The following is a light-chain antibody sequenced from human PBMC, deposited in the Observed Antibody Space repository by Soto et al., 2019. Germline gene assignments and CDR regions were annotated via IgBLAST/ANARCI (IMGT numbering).Light chain of an antibody. CDR2: GAS. Sequence: EIVLTQSPGTLSLSPGERATLSCRASQSVSSSYLAWYQQQPGQAPRLLIYGASCRATVIPDRFSGSGSGTYFTLTISRLAPEDFAVYYCQQYGSSPPTFGQGTKVEIK. V-gene: IGKV3-20*01. CDR1: QSVSSSY. CDR3: QQYGSSPPT. J-gene: IGKJ1*01.